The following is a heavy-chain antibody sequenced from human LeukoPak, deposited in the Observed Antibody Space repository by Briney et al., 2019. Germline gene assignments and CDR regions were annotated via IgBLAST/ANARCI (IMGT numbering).Heavy chain of an antibody. D-gene: IGHD1-1*01. J-gene: IGHJ5*02. CDR2: ISGSGGST. CDR3: ASHPKSGTTPQPVPVRYDP. CDR1: GFTFSSYA. V-gene: IGHV3-23*01. Sequence: GGSLRLSCAASGFTFSSYAMSWVRQAPGKGLEWVSAISGSGGSTYYADSVKGRFTISRDNSKNTLYLQMNSLRAEDTAVYYCASHPKSGTTPQPVPVRYDPWGQGTLVTVSS.